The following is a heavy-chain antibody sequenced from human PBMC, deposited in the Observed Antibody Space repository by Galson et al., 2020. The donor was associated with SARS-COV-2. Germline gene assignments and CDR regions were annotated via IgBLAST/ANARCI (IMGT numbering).Heavy chain of an antibody. CDR3: ARSRDIVVEPTDRDSCDI. J-gene: IGHJ3*02. CDR1: GDNFNSFA. D-gene: IGHD5-12*01. Sequence: SVKVSCKASGDNFNSFAFNWVRQAPGQGLEWIGGIMPLFGTTNYAQKFQGRVTITADESTSTAYMDLRRLRSEDTAVYFCARSRDIVVEPTDRDSCDIWGQGTLVTVSS. V-gene: IGHV1-69*13. CDR2: IMPLFGTT.